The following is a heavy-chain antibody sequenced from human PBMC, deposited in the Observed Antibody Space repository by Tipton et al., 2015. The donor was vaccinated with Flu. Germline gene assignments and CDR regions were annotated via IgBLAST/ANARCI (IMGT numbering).Heavy chain of an antibody. CDR2: IFYSGSV. D-gene: IGHD6-13*01. CDR1: GGSISSSSYY. V-gene: IGHV4-39*07. CDR3: ARGSSWYLHFQH. Sequence: GLVKPSETLSLTCTVSGGSISSSSYYWGWIRQPPGKALEWIGSIFYSGSVYYNPSLYSRLTISVDTSTNQFSLKLSSMTAADTAVYYCARGSSWYLHFQHWGQGTLVTVSS. J-gene: IGHJ1*01.